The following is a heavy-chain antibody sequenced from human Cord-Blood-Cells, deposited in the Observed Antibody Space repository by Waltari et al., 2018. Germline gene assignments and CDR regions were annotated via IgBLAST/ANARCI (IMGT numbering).Heavy chain of an antibody. J-gene: IGHJ4*02. V-gene: IGHV1-3*01. CDR1: GYTFTSYA. Sequence: QVQLVQSGAEVKKPGASVKVSCKASGYTFTSYAMHCVRQAPGQRLEWMGWINAGNGNTKYSQKFQGRVTITRDTSASTAYMELSSLRSEDTAVYYCASISSGYYYYFDYWGQGTLVTVSS. CDR3: ASISSGYYYYFDY. D-gene: IGHD3-22*01. CDR2: INAGNGNT.